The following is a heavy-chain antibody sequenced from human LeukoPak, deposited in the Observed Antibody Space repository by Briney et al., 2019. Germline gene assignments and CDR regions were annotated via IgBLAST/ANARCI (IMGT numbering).Heavy chain of an antibody. CDR3: ARGVTGTLYYYYYMDV. CDR2: INPNSGGT. CDR1: GYTFTGYY. D-gene: IGHD1/OR15-1a*01. J-gene: IGHJ6*03. V-gene: IGHV1-2*02. Sequence: ASVKVSCKASGYTFTGYYMHWVRQAPGQGLEWMGWINPNSGGTNYAQKFQGRVTVTRDTSISTAYMELSRLRSDDTAVYYCARGVTGTLYYYYYMDVWGKGTTVTVSS.